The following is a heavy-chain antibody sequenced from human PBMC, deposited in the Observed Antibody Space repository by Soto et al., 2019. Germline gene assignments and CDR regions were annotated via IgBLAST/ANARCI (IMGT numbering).Heavy chain of an antibody. J-gene: IGHJ3*02. CDR1: GFTFGDYA. CDR3: TTRLYYYDSSGYRIDAFDI. D-gene: IGHD3-22*01. V-gene: IGHV3-49*03. Sequence: GGSLRLSCTASGFTFGDYAMSWFRQAPGKGLEWVGFIRSKAYGGTTEYAASVKGRFTISRDDSKSIAYLQMNSLKTEDTAVYYCTTRLYYYDSSGYRIDAFDIWGQGTMVTVSS. CDR2: IRSKAYGGTT.